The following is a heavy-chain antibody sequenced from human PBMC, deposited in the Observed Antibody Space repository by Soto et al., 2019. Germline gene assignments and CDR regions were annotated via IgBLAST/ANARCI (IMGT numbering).Heavy chain of an antibody. V-gene: IGHV1-69*04. J-gene: IGHJ3*02. D-gene: IGHD3-3*01. CDR3: AREGGYYDFWSGYFSPHDAFDI. Sequence: SVKVSCKASGGTFSSYTISWVRQAPGQGLEWMGRIIPILGIANYAQKFQGRVTITADKSTSTAYMELSSLRSEDTAVYYCAREGGYYDFWSGYFSPHDAFDIWGQGTMVTVSS. CDR2: IIPILGIA. CDR1: GGTFSSYT.